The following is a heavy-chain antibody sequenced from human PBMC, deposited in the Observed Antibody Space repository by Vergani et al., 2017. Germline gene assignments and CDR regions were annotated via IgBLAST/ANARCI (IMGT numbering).Heavy chain of an antibody. V-gene: IGHV3-21*01. Sequence: EVQLLESGGGLVQPGGSLRLSCAASGFTFSSYAMSWVRQAPGKGLEWVSSISSSSSYIYYADSVKGRFTISRDNAKNSLYLQMNSLRAEDTAVYYCATGPDILTGYQVGEGYFDLWGRGTLVTVSS. CDR1: GFTFSSYA. CDR3: ATGPDILTGYQVGEGYFDL. CDR2: ISSSSSYI. J-gene: IGHJ2*01. D-gene: IGHD3-9*01.